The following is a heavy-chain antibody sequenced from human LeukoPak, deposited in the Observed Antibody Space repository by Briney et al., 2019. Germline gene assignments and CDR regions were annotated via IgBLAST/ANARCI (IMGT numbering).Heavy chain of an antibody. V-gene: IGHV4-59*01. J-gene: IGHJ5*02. CDR2: IYYSGST. CDR3: ARASEGYSSFWFDP. CDR1: GGSISSYY. D-gene: IGHD5-18*01. Sequence: SETLSLTWTVSGGSISSYYWSWIRQPPGKGLEWIGYIYYSGSTNYNPSLKSRVTISVDTSKNQFSLKLSSVTAADTAVYYCARASEGYSSFWFDPWGQGTLVTVSS.